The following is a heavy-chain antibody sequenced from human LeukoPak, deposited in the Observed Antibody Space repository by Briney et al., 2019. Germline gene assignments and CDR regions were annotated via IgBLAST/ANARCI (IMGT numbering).Heavy chain of an antibody. CDR3: ARFDYYGSGGLFDQ. V-gene: IGHV3-48*04. CDR2: ISSSSGTI. D-gene: IGHD3-10*01. Sequence: GGSLRLSCAASGFTFSRFSMNWVRQAPGKGLEWVSYISSSSGTIYYADSVKGRFTISRDNAKNSLYLQMNSLRAEDTAVYYCARFDYYGSGGLFDQWGQGTLVTVSS. J-gene: IGHJ4*02. CDR1: GFTFSRFS.